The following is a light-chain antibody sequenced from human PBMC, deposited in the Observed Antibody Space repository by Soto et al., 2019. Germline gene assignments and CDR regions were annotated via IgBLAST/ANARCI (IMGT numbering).Light chain of an antibody. CDR2: DAS. CDR3: QQRSNWPPLT. V-gene: IGKV3-11*01. CDR1: QSVGSN. Sequence: EIVLTQSPATLSLSPGERATLSCRASQSVGSNLAWYQQKPGQAPRLLIYDASNRATGIPARFSGSGSGTDFTLTISSLEPEDFALYSCQQRSNWPPLTFGGGTKVEIK. J-gene: IGKJ4*01.